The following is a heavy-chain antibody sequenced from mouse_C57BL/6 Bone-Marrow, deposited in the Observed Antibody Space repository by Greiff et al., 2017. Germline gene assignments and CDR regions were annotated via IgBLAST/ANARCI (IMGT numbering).Heavy chain of an antibody. CDR2: INPGSGGT. V-gene: IGHV1-54*01. J-gene: IGHJ3*01. Sequence: QVQLKQSGAKLVRPGTSVKVSCKASGYAFTNYLIEWVKQRPGQGLEWIGVINPGSGGTNYNEKFKGKATLTADKSSSTAYMQLSSLTSEDSAVYFCARSKNWDSWFAYWGQGTLVTVSA. CDR1: GYAFTNYL. CDR3: ARSKNWDSWFAY. D-gene: IGHD4-1*01.